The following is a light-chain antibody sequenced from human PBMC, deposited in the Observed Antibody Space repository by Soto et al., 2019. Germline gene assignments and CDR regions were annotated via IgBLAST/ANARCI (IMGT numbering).Light chain of an antibody. Sequence: DIQLTQSPSTLTASVGDRVTIGCRASESISYWLAWYQQKPGKAPKLLIYDAPSLRSGVPSRFSGSGSGTEFTLTISTLQPDDFATYYCQQYDSYSKTFGQGTQLEIK. CDR1: ESISYW. V-gene: IGKV1-5*01. CDR2: DAP. J-gene: IGKJ2*01. CDR3: QQYDSYSKT.